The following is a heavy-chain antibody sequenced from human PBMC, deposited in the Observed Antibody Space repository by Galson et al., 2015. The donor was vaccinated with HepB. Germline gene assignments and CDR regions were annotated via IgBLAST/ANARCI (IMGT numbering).Heavy chain of an antibody. CDR2: IIPIFGTA. J-gene: IGHJ6*02. V-gene: IGHV1-69*01. CDR1: GGTFSNYA. Sequence: VKVSCKASGGTFSNYAISWVRQAPGQGLEWMGGIIPIFGTANYAQKFQGRVTITADESTSTAYMELSSLRSEDTAVYYCARDRQLGPIYYGMDVWGQGTTVTVSS. CDR3: ARDRQLGPIYYGMDV. D-gene: IGHD3-16*01.